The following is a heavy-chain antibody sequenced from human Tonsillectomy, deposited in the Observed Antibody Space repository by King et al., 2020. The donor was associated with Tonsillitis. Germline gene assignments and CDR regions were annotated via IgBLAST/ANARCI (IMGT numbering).Heavy chain of an antibody. CDR1: RFNLAEYA. V-gene: IGHV3-49*03. D-gene: IGHD7-27*01. Sequence: QLVQSGGGLVQPGRSLRLSCAASRFNLAEYALTWLRQGPGKGLEWIGFIRSEREGGTTEYAASLKGRFTMSTDDSKSVAYLQMDSLRAEDTGVYYCSLGSTPRYYWGQGSLVIVSS. CDR3: SLGSTPRYY. J-gene: IGHJ4*02. CDR2: IRSEREGGTT.